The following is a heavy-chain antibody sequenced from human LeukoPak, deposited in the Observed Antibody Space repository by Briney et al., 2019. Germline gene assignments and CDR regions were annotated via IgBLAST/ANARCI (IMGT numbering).Heavy chain of an antibody. V-gene: IGHV1-69*13. CDR1: GGTFSSYA. CDR2: IIPIFGTA. CDR3: ARGYSYGNTVGY. Sequence: SVTVSCTASGGTFSSYAISWVRPAPGQGLEWMGGIIPIFGTANYAQKFQGRVTITADESTSTAYMELSSLRSEDTAVYYCARGYSYGNTVGYWGQGTLVTVSS. D-gene: IGHD5-18*01. J-gene: IGHJ4*02.